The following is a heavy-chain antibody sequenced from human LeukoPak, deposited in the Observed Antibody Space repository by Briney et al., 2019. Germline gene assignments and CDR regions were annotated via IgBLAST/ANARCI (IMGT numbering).Heavy chain of an antibody. V-gene: IGHV1-18*01. D-gene: IGHD3-22*01. CDR2: ISAYNGNT. Sequence: ASVKVSCKASGYTFTSYGISWVRQAPGQGLEWMGWISAYNGNTNYAQKLQGRVTMTTDTSTGTAYMELRSLRSEDTAVYYCARPYYDSSGYQNFDYWGQGTLVTVSS. CDR1: GYTFTSYG. J-gene: IGHJ4*02. CDR3: ARPYYDSSGYQNFDY.